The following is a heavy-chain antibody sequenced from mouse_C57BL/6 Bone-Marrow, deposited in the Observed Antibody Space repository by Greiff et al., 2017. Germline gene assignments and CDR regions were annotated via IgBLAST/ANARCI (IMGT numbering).Heavy chain of an antibody. V-gene: IGHV5-4*01. CDR2: ISDGGSYT. J-gene: IGHJ3*01. Sequence: EVQLVESGGGLVKPGGSLKLSCAASGFTFSSYAMSWVRQTPEKRLEWVATISDGGSYTYYPENVQGRFTISRDNAKNKLYLQMSHLKSEDTAMYYCARDSYSNYVPWFAYWGQGTLVTVSA. CDR1: GFTFSSYA. CDR3: ARDSYSNYVPWFAY. D-gene: IGHD2-5*01.